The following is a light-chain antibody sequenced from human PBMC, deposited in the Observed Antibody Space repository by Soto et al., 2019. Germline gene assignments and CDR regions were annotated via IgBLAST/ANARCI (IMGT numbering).Light chain of an antibody. CDR2: GAS. CDR1: QSVSSD. V-gene: IGKV3-15*01. CDR3: QQYNTWHPKMA. Sequence: VVTQSPATLSVFPGETATLSCRASQSVSSDLAWYQQRPGQAPRLLIYGASTRATGIPARFRGSGSGTEFRITISSLQSEDFAPYYCQQYNTWHPKMAFGRGTKVEIK. J-gene: IGKJ1*01.